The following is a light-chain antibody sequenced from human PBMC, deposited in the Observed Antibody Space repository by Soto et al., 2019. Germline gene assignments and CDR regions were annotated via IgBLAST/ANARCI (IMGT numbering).Light chain of an antibody. V-gene: IGKV2-28*01. Sequence: EIVMTQSPLSLPATPGEPASISCRSSQSLLNSNGYTYLDWYLQKPGQSPQFLIYLVYNRSSGVPDRFSGSGSGTDFTLKISRVEAEDVGVYFCMQAAQTPYTFGQGTKLEIK. CDR1: QSLLNSNGYTY. CDR2: LVY. J-gene: IGKJ2*01. CDR3: MQAAQTPYT.